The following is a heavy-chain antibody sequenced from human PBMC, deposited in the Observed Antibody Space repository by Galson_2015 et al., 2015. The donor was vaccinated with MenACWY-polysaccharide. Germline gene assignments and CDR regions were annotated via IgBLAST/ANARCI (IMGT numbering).Heavy chain of an antibody. J-gene: IGHJ4*02. V-gene: IGHV1-3*01. CDR1: GYTFTSHN. CDR2: INVGTGNT. Sequence: SVKVSCKASGYTFTSHNIHWVRQAPGQGLEWMGWINVGTGNTKYSQNFQGRVTITSDTSATTAYMELSSLRSEDTAVYYCARVECGSDGCYLIDDWGQGTLVSVSS. D-gene: IGHD2-21*01. CDR3: ARVECGSDGCYLIDD.